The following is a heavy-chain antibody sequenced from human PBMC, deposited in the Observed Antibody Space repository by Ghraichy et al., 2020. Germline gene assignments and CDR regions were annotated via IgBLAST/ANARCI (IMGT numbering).Heavy chain of an antibody. V-gene: IGHV3-23*01. Sequence: GSLRLSCAASAFTFSSYAMTWVRQAPGKGLELVSTIRGSGSSTYYTDSVKGRFTISRDNSKNTLYLQMNSLRAEDTAVYYCAKDRDYYDSSGYYFNAFDIWGQGTLVTVSS. CDR1: AFTFSSYA. D-gene: IGHD3-22*01. CDR3: AKDRDYYDSSGYYFNAFDI. CDR2: IRGSGSST. J-gene: IGHJ3*02.